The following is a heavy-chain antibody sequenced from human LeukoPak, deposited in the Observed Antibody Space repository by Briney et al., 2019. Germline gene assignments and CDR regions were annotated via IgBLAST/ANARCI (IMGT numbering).Heavy chain of an antibody. CDR2: INPSGGST. J-gene: IGHJ5*02. CDR1: GYTFTSYY. V-gene: IGHV1-46*01. Sequence: ASVKVSCKASGYTFTSYYMHWVRQAPGQGLEWMGIINPSGGSTSYAQKFQGRVTMTRDTSTSTVYMELSSLRSEDTAVYYCARGGYCGGDCYPDWFDPWGQGTLVTVSS. CDR3: ARGGYCGGDCYPDWFDP. D-gene: IGHD2-21*01.